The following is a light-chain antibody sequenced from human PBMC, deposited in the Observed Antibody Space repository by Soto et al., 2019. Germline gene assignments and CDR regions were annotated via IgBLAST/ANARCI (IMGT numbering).Light chain of an antibody. V-gene: IGKV3-20*01. Sequence: EIVLTQSPGTLSLSPGERATLSCRASQSVSSNYIAWYQQQPGQAPRLPIYGASSRATGIPDRFSGSGSGTDFILTTSRLEPEDFAVYYCQQYGSSPLVTFGHGTKVDIK. J-gene: IGKJ3*01. CDR3: QQYGSSPLVT. CDR1: QSVSSNY. CDR2: GAS.